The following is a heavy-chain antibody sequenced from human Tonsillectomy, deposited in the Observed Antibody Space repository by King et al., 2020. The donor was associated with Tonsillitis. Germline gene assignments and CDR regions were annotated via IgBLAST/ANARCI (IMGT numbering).Heavy chain of an antibody. CDR2: ISCNGGSI. D-gene: IGHD6-13*01. J-gene: IGHJ3*02. CDR3: AKTKQQLVKEDAFDI. Sequence: VQLVESGGGLVQPGRSLRLSCAASGFTFDDYGMHWVRQAPGKGLEWVSGISCNGGSIGYADSVKGRFTISRDNAKNSLYLQMNSLRAEDTALYYCAKTKQQLVKEDAFDIWGQGTMVTVSS. CDR1: GFTFDDYG. V-gene: IGHV3-9*01.